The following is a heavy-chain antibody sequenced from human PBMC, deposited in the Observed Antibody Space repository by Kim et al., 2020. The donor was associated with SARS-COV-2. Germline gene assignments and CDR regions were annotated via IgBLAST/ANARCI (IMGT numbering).Heavy chain of an antibody. CDR2: SEK. J-gene: IGHJ4*02. CDR3: ARERGYLDY. Sequence: SEKYYVDSVKGRFTISRDNAKNSLYLQMNNLRAEDTAVYYCARERGYLDYWGQGTLVTVSS. V-gene: IGHV3-7*03.